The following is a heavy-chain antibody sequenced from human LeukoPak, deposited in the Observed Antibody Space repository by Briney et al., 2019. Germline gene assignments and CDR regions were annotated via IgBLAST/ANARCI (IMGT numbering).Heavy chain of an antibody. CDR2: ISGSGGST. V-gene: IGHV3-23*01. CDR1: GFTFSSYA. D-gene: IGHD2-2*01. J-gene: IGHJ3*02. CDR3: AKDLGWDIVVVPAAKDAFDI. Sequence: GGSLRLSCAASGFTFSSYAMSWVRQAPGKGLEWVSAISGSGGSTYYADSVKGRFTISRDNSKNTLYLQMNSLRAEDTAVYYCAKDLGWDIVVVPAAKDAFDIWGQGTMVTVSS.